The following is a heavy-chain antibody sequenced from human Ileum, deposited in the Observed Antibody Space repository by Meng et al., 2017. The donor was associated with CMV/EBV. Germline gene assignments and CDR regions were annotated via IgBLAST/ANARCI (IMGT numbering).Heavy chain of an antibody. J-gene: IGHJ4*02. Sequence: EVQLVESGGGLVKPGGSLRLSCAASGFSLSSYSMTWVRQVPGKGLEWISYFSRSRDNIAYADSVKGRFTISRDDAKKSLYLQMNSLRAEDTGVYYCARDNDWAFDYWGQGTLVTVSS. CDR2: FSRSRDNI. V-gene: IGHV3-21*03. D-gene: IGHD3-9*01. CDR1: GFSLSSYS. CDR3: ARDNDWAFDY.